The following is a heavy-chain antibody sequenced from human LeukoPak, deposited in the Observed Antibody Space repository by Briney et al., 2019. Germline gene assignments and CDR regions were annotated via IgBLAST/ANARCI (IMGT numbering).Heavy chain of an antibody. D-gene: IGHD1-26*01. CDR2: ISSSSSTI. Sequence: GGSLRLSCAASGFTFSSYSMNWVRQAPGKGLEWVSYISSSSSTIYYADSVKGRFTISRDNAKNSLYLQMNSLRAEDTAVYYCARDPITFPLGAIHFDYWGQGTLVTVSS. CDR3: ARDPITFPLGAIHFDY. V-gene: IGHV3-48*04. J-gene: IGHJ4*02. CDR1: GFTFSSYS.